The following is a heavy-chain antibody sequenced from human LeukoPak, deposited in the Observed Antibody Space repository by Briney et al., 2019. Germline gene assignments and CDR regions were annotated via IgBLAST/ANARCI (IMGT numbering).Heavy chain of an antibody. CDR1: GYTFTSYA. Sequence: ASVKVSCKASGYTFTSYAMNWARQAPGQGLEWMGWINTNTGNPTYAQGFTGRFVFSLDTSVSTAYLQISSLKAEDTAVYYCARDPPGNWNYIRFDYWGQGTLVTVSS. CDR2: INTNTGNP. D-gene: IGHD1-7*01. J-gene: IGHJ4*02. CDR3: ARDPPGNWNYIRFDY. V-gene: IGHV7-4-1*02.